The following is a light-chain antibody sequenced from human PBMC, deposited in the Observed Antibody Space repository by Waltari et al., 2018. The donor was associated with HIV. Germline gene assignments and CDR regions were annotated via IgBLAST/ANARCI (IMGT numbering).Light chain of an antibody. CDR3: GTWDTTLGAVV. Sequence: QSVLTQPPSVSAAPGETVIISCSGSSSNIGNNYVSWYQQLPGTAPKLFIYDDDLRHSAIPDRFAGSGSGPSASLGIPGLQTSDADDSYGGTWDTTLGAVVFGGGTKLTVL. CDR1: SSNIGNNY. V-gene: IGLV1-51*01. J-gene: IGLJ2*01. CDR2: DDD.